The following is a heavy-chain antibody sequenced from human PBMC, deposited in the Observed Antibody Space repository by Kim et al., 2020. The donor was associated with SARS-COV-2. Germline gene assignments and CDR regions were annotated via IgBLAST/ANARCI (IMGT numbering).Heavy chain of an antibody. CDR2: ISSSGSTI. CDR1: GFTFSDYY. J-gene: IGHJ4*02. V-gene: IGHV3-11*01. Sequence: GGSLRLSCAASGFTFSDYYMSWIRQAPGKGLEWVSYISSSGSTIYYADSVKGRFTISRDNAKNSLYLQMNSLRAEDTAVYYCARALYYDFWSGHLGYWGQGTLGTVSS. CDR3: ARALYYDFWSGHLGY. D-gene: IGHD3-3*01.